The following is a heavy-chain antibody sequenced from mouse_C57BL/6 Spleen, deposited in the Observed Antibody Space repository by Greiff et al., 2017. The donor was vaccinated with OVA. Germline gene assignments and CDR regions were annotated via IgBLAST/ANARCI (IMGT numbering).Heavy chain of an antibody. Sequence: EVMLVESEGGLVQPGSSMKLSCTASGFTFSDYYMAWVRQVPEKGLEWVANINYDGSSTYYLDSLKSRFIISRDNAKNILYLQMSSLKSEDTATYYCAREDSSAWFAYWGQGTLVTVSA. D-gene: IGHD3-2*01. CDR2: INYDGSST. V-gene: IGHV5-16*01. CDR3: AREDSSAWFAY. CDR1: GFTFSDYY. J-gene: IGHJ3*01.